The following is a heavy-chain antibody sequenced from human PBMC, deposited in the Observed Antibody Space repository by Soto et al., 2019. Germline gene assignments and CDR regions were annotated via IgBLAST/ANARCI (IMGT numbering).Heavy chain of an antibody. J-gene: IGHJ4*02. CDR1: GFTFSSYE. CDR3: AKHRGYSNYALYY. CDR2: ISSSGSTI. D-gene: IGHD4-4*01. V-gene: IGHV3-48*03. Sequence: SLRLSCAASGFTFSSYEMNWVRQAPGKGLEWVSYISSSGSTIYYADSVKGRFTISRDNAKNTLYLQMNSLRAEDTALYYCAKHRGYSNYALYYWGQGTLVTVSS.